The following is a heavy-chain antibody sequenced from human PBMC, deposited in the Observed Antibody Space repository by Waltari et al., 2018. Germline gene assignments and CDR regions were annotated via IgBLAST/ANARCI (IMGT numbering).Heavy chain of an antibody. J-gene: IGHJ6*03. CDR2: IYYSGST. CDR3: ARLGVPAAIYYYYYMDV. V-gene: IGHV4-59*01. Sequence: QVQLQESGPGLVKPSENLSRTCTVSGGAISRYYWSWIGQHPGKGLEWIGYIYYSGSTTYNPSLKSRVTISVDTSKNQFSLKLSSVTAADTAVYYCARLGVPAAIYYYYYMDVWGKGTTVTISS. CDR1: GGAISRYY. D-gene: IGHD2-2*01.